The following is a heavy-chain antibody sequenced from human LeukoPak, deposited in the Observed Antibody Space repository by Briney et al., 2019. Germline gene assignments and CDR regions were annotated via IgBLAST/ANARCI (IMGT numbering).Heavy chain of an antibody. CDR3: ARARYFGSGTYHDY. J-gene: IGHJ4*02. V-gene: IGHV3-48*01. D-gene: IGHD3-10*01. CDR1: GFTFSTYT. Sequence: GGSLRHSCEASGFTFSTYTMSWVRQAPGKGLEWLSCITSSTYYADSVKGRFTISRDNAKNSLYLQMNSLRAEDTAVYYCARARYFGSGTYHDYWGQGTLVTVSS. CDR2: ITSST.